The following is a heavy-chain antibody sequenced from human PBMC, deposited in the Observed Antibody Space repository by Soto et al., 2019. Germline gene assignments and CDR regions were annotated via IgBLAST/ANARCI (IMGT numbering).Heavy chain of an antibody. CDR2: ISGSGGST. Sequence: GGSLRLSCAASGFTFSSYAMSWVRQAPGKGLEWVSAISGSGGSTYYADSVKGRFTISRDNSKNTLYLQMNSLRAEDTAVYYCAKADSYGDFLLLFDYWGQGTLVTVSS. CDR1: GFTFSSYA. V-gene: IGHV3-23*01. D-gene: IGHD4-17*01. J-gene: IGHJ4*02. CDR3: AKADSYGDFLLLFDY.